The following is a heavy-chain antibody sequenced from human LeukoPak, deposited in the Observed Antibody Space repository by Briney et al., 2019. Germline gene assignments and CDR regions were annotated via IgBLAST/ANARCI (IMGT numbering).Heavy chain of an antibody. J-gene: IGHJ4*02. Sequence: GGSLRLSCAASGFTFRSYEMNWVRQAPGKGLEWVSYISSGGRTIYYADSVKGRFTISRDNAKNSLYLQMNSLRPEDTAVYYCARGGGGYSDYWGQGTLVTVSS. V-gene: IGHV3-48*03. CDR1: GFTFRSYE. CDR2: ISSGGRTI. CDR3: ARGGGGYSDY. D-gene: IGHD3-16*01.